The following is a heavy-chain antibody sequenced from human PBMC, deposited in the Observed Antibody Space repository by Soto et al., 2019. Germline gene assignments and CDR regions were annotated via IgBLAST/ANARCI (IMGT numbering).Heavy chain of an antibody. V-gene: IGHV3-23*01. D-gene: IGHD3-3*01. Sequence: EVQLLESGGGLVQPGGSLRLSCGASGFSFNTDAMNWVRQAPRKGLEWVSGLGGSGGSTYYANSVKGRFAISRDNSRDILYLQMNTLRAEDTAVYYCAKGDEFWSGFLVTYSFYMDVWGKGTTVTISS. CDR2: LGGSGGST. CDR1: GFSFNTDA. J-gene: IGHJ6*03. CDR3: AKGDEFWSGFLVTYSFYMDV.